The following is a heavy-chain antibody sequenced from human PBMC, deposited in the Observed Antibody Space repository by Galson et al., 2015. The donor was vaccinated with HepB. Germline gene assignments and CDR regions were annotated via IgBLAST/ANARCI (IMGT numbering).Heavy chain of an antibody. Sequence: SLRLSCAASRFTFSSYIMNWVRQAPGKGLEWVSSISSGSSHIYYADSVRGRFTISRDNAKNSLYLQMNSLRAEDTAVYYCASQYSAGMTFDHWGQGTLVTVSP. D-gene: IGHD5-12*01. J-gene: IGHJ4*02. CDR1: RFTFSSYI. CDR2: ISSGSSHI. CDR3: ASQYSAGMTFDH. V-gene: IGHV3-21*01.